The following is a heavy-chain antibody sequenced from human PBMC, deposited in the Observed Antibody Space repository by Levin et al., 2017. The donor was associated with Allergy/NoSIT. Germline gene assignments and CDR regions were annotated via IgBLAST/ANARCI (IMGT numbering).Heavy chain of an antibody. Sequence: PSETLSLTCAISGDIVSSNSAAWNWIRQSPSRGLEWLGRTYYRSKWYNDYAVSVKSRIIINPDTSKNQFSLLLNSVTPEDTAVYYCSRDYYASGKQLYYHGMDVWGQGTTVTVSS. CDR1: GDIVSSNSAA. D-gene: IGHD3-10*01. CDR3: SRDYYASGKQLYYHGMDV. CDR2: TYYRSKWYN. J-gene: IGHJ6*02. V-gene: IGHV6-1*01.